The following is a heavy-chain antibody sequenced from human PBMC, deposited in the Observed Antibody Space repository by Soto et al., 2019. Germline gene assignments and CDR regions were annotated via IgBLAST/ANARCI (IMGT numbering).Heavy chain of an antibody. V-gene: IGHV4-4*02. J-gene: IGHJ6*02. Sequence: SETLSLTCAVSGGSISSANWWTWVRQPPGKGLEWIGEIYHGGSTSYNPSLKSRVTLSLDKFKNHFSLNLTSVTAADTAVYYCARLSFSYGVDVWGQGTTVTVSS. CDR1: GGSISSANW. CDR2: IYHGGST. CDR3: ARLSFSYGVDV.